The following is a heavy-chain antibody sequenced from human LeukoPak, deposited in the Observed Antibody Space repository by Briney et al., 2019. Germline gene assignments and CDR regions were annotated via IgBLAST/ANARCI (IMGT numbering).Heavy chain of an antibody. D-gene: IGHD3-22*01. Sequence: SVKVSCKASGGTFSSYAISWVRQAPGQGLEWMGGIIPIFGTANYAQKFQGRVTITADKSTSTAYMELSSLRSEDTAVYYCARASGYDSSEADSHLAFDIWGQGTMVTVSS. J-gene: IGHJ3*02. CDR2: IIPIFGTA. CDR1: GGTFSSYA. CDR3: ARASGYDSSEADSHLAFDI. V-gene: IGHV1-69*06.